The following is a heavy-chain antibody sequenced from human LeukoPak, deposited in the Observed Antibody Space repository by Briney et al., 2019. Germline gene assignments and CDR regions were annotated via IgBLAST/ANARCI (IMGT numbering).Heavy chain of an antibody. CDR2: ISWNGVST. CDR3: ARGAPGVYDSSGYYRPDAFDI. D-gene: IGHD3-22*01. CDR1: RFTFEDYG. Sequence: GGSLRLSCAASRFTFEDYGMSWVRHAPGKGLEWVSGISWNGVSTGYADSVKGRFTISRDNAKNSLYLQMNSLRAEDTALYYCARGAPGVYDSSGYYRPDAFDIWGQGTMVTVSS. V-gene: IGHV3-20*04. J-gene: IGHJ3*02.